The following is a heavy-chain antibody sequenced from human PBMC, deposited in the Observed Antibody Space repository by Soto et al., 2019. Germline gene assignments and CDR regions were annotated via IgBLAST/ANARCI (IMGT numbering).Heavy chain of an antibody. V-gene: IGHV3-30*18. D-gene: IGHD3-10*01. CDR1: GFTFSSYG. CDR3: AKLIYGSGSYWGMDV. CDR2: ISYDGSNK. Sequence: QVQLVEYGGGVDQPGRSLRLSCAASGFTFSSYGMHWVRQAPGKGLEWVAVISYDGSNKYYADSVKGRFTISRDNSKNTLYLQMNSLRAEDTAVYYCAKLIYGSGSYWGMDVWGQGTTVTVSS. J-gene: IGHJ6*02.